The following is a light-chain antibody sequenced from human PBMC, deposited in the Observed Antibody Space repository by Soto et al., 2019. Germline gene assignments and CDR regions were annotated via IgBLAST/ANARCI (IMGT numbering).Light chain of an antibody. CDR3: QQFDGSSYT. CDR2: GAS. Sequence: DIVLTQSPGTLSLSPGERATLSCRASQSVRSDYLAWYQQKPGQTPRLLVYGASNRATGIPDRFSASGSGTVFTLTSSRLEPEDFAVYYCQQFDGSSYTFGQGSKLEIK. J-gene: IGKJ2*01. CDR1: QSVRSDY. V-gene: IGKV3-20*01.